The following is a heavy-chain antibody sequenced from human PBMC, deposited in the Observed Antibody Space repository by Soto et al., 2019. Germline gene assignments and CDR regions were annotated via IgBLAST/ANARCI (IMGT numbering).Heavy chain of an antibody. Sequence: ASVKVSCKASGYTFTTYGINWVRQAPGQGVEWMGWISGYNGNPKYAQKLQGRVTLTTDASTSTAHMELRGLRSDDTAVYYCARVHLVRGILTHERGFDYWGQATLVTVSS. CDR2: ISGYNGNP. CDR1: GYTFTTYG. D-gene: IGHD3-10*01. J-gene: IGHJ4*02. V-gene: IGHV1-18*01. CDR3: ARVHLVRGILTHERGFDY.